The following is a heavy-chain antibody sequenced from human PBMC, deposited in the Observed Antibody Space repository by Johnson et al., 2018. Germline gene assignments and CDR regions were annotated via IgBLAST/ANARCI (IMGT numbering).Heavy chain of an antibody. CDR2: ISFDGNRK. V-gene: IGHV3-30*03. CDR1: GFTFRSYG. CDR3: TRGMVRGVSALDI. J-gene: IGHJ3*02. D-gene: IGHD3-10*01. Sequence: QVQLVESGGGVVQPGAALRICCAASGFTFRSYGMHWVRQAPGKGLDWVTFISFDGNRKYSSDSVKGRFTISRDNSKNTLSLHMNNLRAEDTAVYYCTRGMVRGVSALDISGQGTMVTVSS.